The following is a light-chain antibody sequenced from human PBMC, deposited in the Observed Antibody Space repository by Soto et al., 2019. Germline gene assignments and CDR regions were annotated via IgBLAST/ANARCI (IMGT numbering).Light chain of an antibody. CDR1: QTISSW. CDR2: KAS. Sequence: DIQMTQGPSAVSGAVGDRVTITCRASQTISSWLAWYQQKPGKAPKLLIYKASTLKSGVPSRFSGSGSGTEFTLTITSLQPDDFATYYCQHYNSYSEAFGQGTKVDI. CDR3: QHYNSYSEA. V-gene: IGKV1-5*03. J-gene: IGKJ1*01.